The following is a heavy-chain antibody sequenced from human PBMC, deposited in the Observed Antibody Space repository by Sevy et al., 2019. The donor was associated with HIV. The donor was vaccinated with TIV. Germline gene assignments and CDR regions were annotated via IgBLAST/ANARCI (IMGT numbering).Heavy chain of an antibody. V-gene: IGHV1-2*04. D-gene: IGHD6-6*01. CDR1: GYTFTGYY. CDR3: AREKVYRIAARHFDY. Sequence: ASVKVSCKASGYTFTGYYTHWVRQAPGQGLEWMGWINPNSGGTNYAQKFQGWVTMTRDTSISTAYMELSRLRSDDTAVYYCAREKVYRIAARHFDYWGQGTLVTVSS. CDR2: INPNSGGT. J-gene: IGHJ4*02.